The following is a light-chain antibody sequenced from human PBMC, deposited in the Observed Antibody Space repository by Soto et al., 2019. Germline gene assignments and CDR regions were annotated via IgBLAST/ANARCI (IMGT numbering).Light chain of an antibody. V-gene: IGKV1-39*01. Sequence: DIQMTQSPSSLSASVGDRVTITCRASQSIASYFNWYQQKPGRAPKLLISAASSLQSGVPSRFSGSGSGTDFTLTISSLQPVDFATYYCQQSSSTPWTFGQGTKVEIK. J-gene: IGKJ1*01. CDR3: QQSSSTPWT. CDR1: QSIASY. CDR2: AAS.